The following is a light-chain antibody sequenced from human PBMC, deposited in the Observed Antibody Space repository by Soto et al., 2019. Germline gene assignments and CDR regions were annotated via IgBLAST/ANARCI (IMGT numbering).Light chain of an antibody. Sequence: QSALTQPASVSGSPGQSIAIACTGTSSDVCSYNSVSWYQQYPRNAPKLMIHDVNNRPSGISDRFSGDKSGNTASLIISGPQAEDEADYYCSPFTPSTSDVFGTGTKVTVL. CDR1: SSDVCSYNS. J-gene: IGLJ1*01. V-gene: IGLV2-14*03. CDR2: DVN. CDR3: SPFTPSTSDV.